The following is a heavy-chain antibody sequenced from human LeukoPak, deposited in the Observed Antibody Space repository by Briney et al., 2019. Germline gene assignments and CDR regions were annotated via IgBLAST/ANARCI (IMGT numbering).Heavy chain of an antibody. Sequence: GGSLRLSCGASGFTFSSYGMHWVRQAPGKGLEWVAFIRYDGSNKYYADSVKGRFTISRDNSKNTLYLQMNSLRAEDTAVYYCASAPLVGATTGWFDPWGQGTLVTVSS. CDR1: GFTFSSYG. J-gene: IGHJ5*02. D-gene: IGHD1-26*01. CDR2: IRYDGSNK. V-gene: IGHV3-30*02. CDR3: ASAPLVGATTGWFDP.